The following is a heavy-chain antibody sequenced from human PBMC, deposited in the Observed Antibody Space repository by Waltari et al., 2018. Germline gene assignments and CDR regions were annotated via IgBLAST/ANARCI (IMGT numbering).Heavy chain of an antibody. D-gene: IGHD3-10*01. V-gene: IGHV1-69-2*01. CDR2: VDPEDGET. J-gene: IGHJ4*02. CDR1: GYTFTDYY. Sequence: EVQLVQSGAEVKKPGATVKISCKASGYTFTDYYMHWVQQAPGKGLEWMGRVDPEDGETIYAEKVQGRVTITADTSTDTAYMELSSLRSEDTAVYYCATVRAMTMVRGVINPFDYWGQGTLVTVSS. CDR3: ATVRAMTMVRGVINPFDY.